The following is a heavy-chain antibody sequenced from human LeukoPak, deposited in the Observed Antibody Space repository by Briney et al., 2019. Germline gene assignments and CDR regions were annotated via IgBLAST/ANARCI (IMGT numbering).Heavy chain of an antibody. V-gene: IGHV3-21*01. CDR1: GFTFSSYS. CDR2: ISTSGSYI. CDR3: ARDGSDIVVVPAAMLWDPLYYYYGMDV. D-gene: IGHD2-2*01. J-gene: IGHJ6*02. Sequence: GGSLRLSCAASGFTFSSYSMNWVRQAPGKGLEWVSSISTSGSYIYYADSVKGRFTISRDNAKNSLYLQMNSLRAEDTAVYYCARDGSDIVVVPAAMLWDPLYYYYGMDVWGQGTTVTVSS.